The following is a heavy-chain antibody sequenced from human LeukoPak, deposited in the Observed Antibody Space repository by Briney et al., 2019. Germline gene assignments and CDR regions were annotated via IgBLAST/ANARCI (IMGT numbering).Heavy chain of an antibody. CDR2: ISSSSSYI. V-gene: IGHV3-21*01. CDR1: GFTFSSYA. J-gene: IGHJ4*02. Sequence: GGSLRLSCAASGFTFSSYAMSWVRQAPGKGLEWVSSISSSSSYIYYADSVKGRFTISRDNAKNSLYLQMNSLRAEDTAVYYCARDRAAAYYFDYWGQGTLVTVSS. D-gene: IGHD3-10*01. CDR3: ARDRAAAYYFDY.